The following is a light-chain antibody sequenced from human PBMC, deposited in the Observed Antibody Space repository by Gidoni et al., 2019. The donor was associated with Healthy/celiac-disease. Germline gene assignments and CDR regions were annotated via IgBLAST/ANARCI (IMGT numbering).Light chain of an antibody. J-gene: IGKJ1*01. CDR1: QSVSRSY. V-gene: IGKV3-20*01. CDR3: QQYGSSPRT. Sequence: EIVLTQSPGILSLSPGERATLSCRASQSVSRSYLAWYQQKPGQAPRLLIYGASSRATGIPDRFSGSGSGTDFTLTISRLEPEDFAVYYCQQYGSSPRTFGQGTKVKIK. CDR2: GAS.